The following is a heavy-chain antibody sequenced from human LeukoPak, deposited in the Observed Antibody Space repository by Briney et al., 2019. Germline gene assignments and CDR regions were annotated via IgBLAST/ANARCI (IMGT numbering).Heavy chain of an antibody. CDR2: IKSKTDGGTT. J-gene: IGHJ3*02. CDR3: AKDLSLDTMIVVVPTSGAFDI. Sequence: GGSLRLSCAASGFTFSNAWMSWVRQAPGKGLEWVGRIKSKTDGGTTDYAAPVKGRFTISRDDSKNTLYLQMNSLRAEDTAVYYCAKDLSLDTMIVVVPTSGAFDIWGQGTMVTVSS. V-gene: IGHV3-15*01. D-gene: IGHD3-22*01. CDR1: GFTFSNAW.